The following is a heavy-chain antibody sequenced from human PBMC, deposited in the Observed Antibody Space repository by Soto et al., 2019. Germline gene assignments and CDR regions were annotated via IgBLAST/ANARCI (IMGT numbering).Heavy chain of an antibody. CDR1: GFTFSNYA. CDR3: AKDQGSSWYEIDY. J-gene: IGHJ4*02. CDR2: ISGRGGST. D-gene: IGHD6-13*01. Sequence: EVQLLESGGGLVQPGGSLKLSGAASGFTFSNYAVTWVRKAPGKGLEWVSTISGRGGSTYYADSVKGRFTISRDNSKNTLYLQMNSLRAEDTAVYYCAKDQGSSWYEIDYWGQGTLVTVSS. V-gene: IGHV3-23*01.